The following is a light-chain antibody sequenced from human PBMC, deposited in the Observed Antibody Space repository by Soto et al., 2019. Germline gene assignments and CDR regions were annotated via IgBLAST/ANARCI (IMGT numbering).Light chain of an antibody. J-gene: IGLJ2*01. CDR3: AAWDDSLNGVV. Sequence: QSVLTQPPSASGTPGQRVTISCSGSSSNIGSNTVNWYQQLPGTAPKLLIYSNNQRPSGVPDRFSGSKSGTSASLAISRLQSEDEADYYCAAWDDSLNGVVFGGWTKLTVL. V-gene: IGLV1-44*01. CDR2: SNN. CDR1: SSNIGSNT.